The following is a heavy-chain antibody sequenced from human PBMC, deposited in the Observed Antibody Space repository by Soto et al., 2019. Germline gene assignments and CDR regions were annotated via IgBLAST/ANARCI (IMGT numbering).Heavy chain of an antibody. CDR1: GGTFSSYA. CDR2: IIPIFGTA. V-gene: IGHV1-69*01. J-gene: IGHJ4*02. CDR3: ARGYYDSSGYYFAY. D-gene: IGHD3-22*01. Sequence: QVQLVQSGAEVKKPGSSVKVSCKASGGTFSSYAISWVRQAPGQGLEWMGGIIPIFGTANYAQKFQGRVTITADESTSTAYKELSSLRSEDTAVYYCARGYYDSSGYYFAYWGQGTLVTVSS.